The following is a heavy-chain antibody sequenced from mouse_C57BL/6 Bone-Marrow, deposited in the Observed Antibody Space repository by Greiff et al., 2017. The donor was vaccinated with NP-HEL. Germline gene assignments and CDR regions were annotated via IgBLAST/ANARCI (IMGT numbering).Heavy chain of an antibody. CDR3: DRGGGCYDGSNYFDY. V-gene: IGHV14-2*01. CDR2: IDPEDGET. Sequence: VQLQQSGAELVKPGASVKLSCTASGFNIKDYYMHCVKQRTEQGLEWIGRIDPEDGETKYAPKFQGKATITADTSSNTAYLPLSSLTSEDTAVYYGDRGGGCYDGSNYFDYWGQGTTLTVSS. J-gene: IGHJ2*01. D-gene: IGHD1-1*01. CDR1: GFNIKDYY.